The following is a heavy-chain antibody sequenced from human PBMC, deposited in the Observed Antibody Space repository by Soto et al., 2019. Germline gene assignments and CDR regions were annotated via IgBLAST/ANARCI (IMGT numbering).Heavy chain of an antibody. Sequence: SETLSLTCTVSGGSISISSYYWGCIRQPPGKGLEWIGSIYYSGSTYYNPSLKSRVTISVDTSKNQFSLKLSSVTAADTAVYYCARPILGVNWFDPWGQGTLVTVSS. CDR3: ARPILGVNWFDP. CDR1: GGSISISSYY. V-gene: IGHV4-39*01. CDR2: IYYSGST. D-gene: IGHD2-8*02. J-gene: IGHJ5*02.